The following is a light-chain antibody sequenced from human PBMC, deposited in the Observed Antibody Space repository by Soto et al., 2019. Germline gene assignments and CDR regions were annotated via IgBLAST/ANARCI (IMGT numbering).Light chain of an antibody. CDR3: QQEHSVSVYT. V-gene: IGKV1-5*03. J-gene: IGKJ2*01. Sequence: DFQMTQSPSTLSASVGDRVTITCRASERISNWLAWYQQKPGKAPNLLIYKASSLYSGVPSRFSGSGPGTEVPLTISSLQPDDFATYYCQQEHSVSVYTFGQGTKLEIK. CDR2: KAS. CDR1: ERISNW.